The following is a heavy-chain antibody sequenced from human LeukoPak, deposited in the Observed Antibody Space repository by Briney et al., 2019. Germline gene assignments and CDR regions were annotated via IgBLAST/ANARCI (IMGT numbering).Heavy chain of an antibody. CDR2: INHSGST. D-gene: IGHD3-10*01. J-gene: IGHJ6*02. CDR1: GVSFSGYY. CDR3: ARAPLKYYYGSGKRGYGMDV. V-gene: IGHV4-34*01. Sequence: SETLSLTCAVYGVSFSGYYWSWIRQPPGKGLEWIGEINHSGSTNYNPSLKSRVTISVDTSKNQFSLKLSSVTAADTAVYYCARAPLKYYYGSGKRGYGMDVWGQGTTVTVSS.